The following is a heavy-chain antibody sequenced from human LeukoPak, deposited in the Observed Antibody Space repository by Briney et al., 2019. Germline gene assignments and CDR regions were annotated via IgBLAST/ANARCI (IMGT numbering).Heavy chain of an antibody. CDR1: GFTFSSYW. Sequence: PGGSLILSCAASGFTFSSYWMHWVRHAPGKGLVWVSRSNSDGSSTNYADSVKGRFTISRDNAKNTLYLQMNSLRAEDTAVYYCARGGDYPFDYWGQGTLVTVSS. V-gene: IGHV3-74*01. CDR2: SNSDGSST. J-gene: IGHJ4*02. D-gene: IGHD4-17*01. CDR3: ARGGDYPFDY.